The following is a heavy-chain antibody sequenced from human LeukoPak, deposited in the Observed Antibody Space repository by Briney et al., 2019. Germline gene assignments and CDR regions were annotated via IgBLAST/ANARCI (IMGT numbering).Heavy chain of an antibody. Sequence: SGTLSLTPAVDVGTFTGYCWSWVCQPPGRRLQWIGEIKHLGLTRSIPSLKSRVIISVDTPKVLFSLNLTSVTAADATMYYCVRGRVRGITNYYTGMDVWGQGTRVTVS. J-gene: IGHJ6*02. CDR3: VRGRVRGITNYYTGMDV. V-gene: IGHV4-34*01. D-gene: IGHD3-10*01. CDR1: VGTFTGYC. CDR2: IKHLGLT.